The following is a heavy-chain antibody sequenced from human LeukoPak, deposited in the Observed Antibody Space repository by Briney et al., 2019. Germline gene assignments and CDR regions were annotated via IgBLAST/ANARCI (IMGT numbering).Heavy chain of an antibody. CDR3: ARYCTGGSCYGSKFDC. V-gene: IGHV4-59*01. D-gene: IGHD2-15*01. Sequence: SETLSLTCSVSGGSISSYYWSWIRQPPGEGLQWIGHIYYTGSTAYNPSLESRVTISLNTSKNQFSLKLSSVTAADTAVYYCARYCTGGSCYGSKFDCWGRGTLVTVSS. J-gene: IGHJ4*02. CDR1: GGSISSYY. CDR2: IYYTGST.